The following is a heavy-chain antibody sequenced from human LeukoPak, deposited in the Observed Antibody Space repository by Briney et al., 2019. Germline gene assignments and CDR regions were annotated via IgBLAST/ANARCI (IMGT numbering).Heavy chain of an antibody. V-gene: IGHV3-23*01. CDR2: ITATSSST. CDR3: AKTNTLAAAGDSGFDY. CDR1: GFTFSSYG. J-gene: IGHJ4*02. D-gene: IGHD6-13*01. Sequence: PGGSLRLSCAASGFTFSSYGMSWVRQAPGKGLEWVSAITATSSSTHDADSVQGRFTISRDNSKNTLYLQMNSLRPEDTAIYYCAKTNTLAAAGDSGFDYWGQGTLVTVSS.